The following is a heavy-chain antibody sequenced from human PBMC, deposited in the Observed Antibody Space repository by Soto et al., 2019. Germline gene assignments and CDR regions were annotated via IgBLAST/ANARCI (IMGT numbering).Heavy chain of an antibody. CDR2: IYYSGST. V-gene: IGHV4-59*01. CDR3: GKLCGAPLWFGQYYFDY. J-gene: IGHJ4*02. Sequence: SETLSLTCTASGGTISSYYWSWIRQPPGKGLEWIGYIYYSGSTNYNPSPKSRVTITVDTSNNHSPLTQSTVPAADTAAYYCGKLCGAPLWFGQYYFDYWGQGTLVTVSS. D-gene: IGHD3-10*01. CDR1: GGTISSYY.